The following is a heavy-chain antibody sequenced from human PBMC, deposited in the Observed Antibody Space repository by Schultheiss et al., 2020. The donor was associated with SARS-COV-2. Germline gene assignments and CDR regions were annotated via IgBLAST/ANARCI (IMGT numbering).Heavy chain of an antibody. D-gene: IGHD1-7*01. CDR1: GDSVTNPSYQ. Sequence: SETLSLTCIVSGDSVTNPSYQWAWVRQPPGKGLEWLSTLYYTGNTFYNPSLRSRVAISVDTSKNQFSLKLNSVTAADTAVYYCARVTGTTTFYFDYWGQGTLVTVSS. J-gene: IGHJ4*02. V-gene: IGHV4-39*07. CDR2: LYYTGNT. CDR3: ARVTGTTTFYFDY.